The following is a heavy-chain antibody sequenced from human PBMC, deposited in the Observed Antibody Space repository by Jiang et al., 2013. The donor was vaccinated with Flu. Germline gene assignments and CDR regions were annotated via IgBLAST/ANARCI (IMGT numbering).Heavy chain of an antibody. Sequence: VQLLESGGGLVQPGGSLRLSCAVSGFTFSSYGMTWVRQAPGKGLEWVSAIGGSGSTTYYADSVKGRFSISRDNSKNTLYLQMNSLRAEDTAVYYCAKLIAGGTGYWGQGTLVTVSS. D-gene: IGHD6-13*01. V-gene: IGHV3-23*01. CDR2: IGGSGSTT. CDR1: GFTFSSYG. CDR3: AKLIAGGTGY. J-gene: IGHJ4*02.